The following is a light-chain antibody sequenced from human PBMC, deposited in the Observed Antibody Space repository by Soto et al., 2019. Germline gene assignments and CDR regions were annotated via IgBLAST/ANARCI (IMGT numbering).Light chain of an antibody. CDR1: SSDVGAYNY. Sequence: QSALTQPPSASGSPGQSVTISCTGTSSDVGAYNYVSWYQQHPGKAPKVLIFEVSKRPSGVPDRFTGSKSGNTASLTVYGLQAEDEAYYYCCSYAGSTNLGVFGGGTKLTVL. CDR2: EVS. J-gene: IGLJ3*02. V-gene: IGLV2-8*01. CDR3: CSYAGSTNLGV.